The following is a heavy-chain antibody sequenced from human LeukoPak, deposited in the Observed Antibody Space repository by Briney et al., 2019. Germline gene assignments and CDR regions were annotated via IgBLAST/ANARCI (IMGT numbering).Heavy chain of an antibody. Sequence: GGSLRLSCAASGFTFSNYGMHWVRQAPGKGLEWVAVIWYDGSNKYYADSVKGRFTISRDNSKNTLYLQMNSLRAEDTAVYYCARGPDYGDYGYFDYWGQGTLVTVSS. CDR2: IWYDGSNK. J-gene: IGHJ4*02. D-gene: IGHD4-17*01. V-gene: IGHV3-33*08. CDR3: ARGPDYGDYGYFDY. CDR1: GFTFSNYG.